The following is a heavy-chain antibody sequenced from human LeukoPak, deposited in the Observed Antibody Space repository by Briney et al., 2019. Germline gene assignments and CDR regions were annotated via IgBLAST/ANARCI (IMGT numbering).Heavy chain of an antibody. D-gene: IGHD6-19*01. J-gene: IGHJ4*02. Sequence: GGSLRLSCAASGFTFSSYGMHWVRQAPGKGLEWVAVIWYDGSKSYADSVKGRFTISRDNSKNTLYLQMNSLRAEDTAVYYCATLRSDSSGWYYFDYWGQGALVTVSS. CDR1: GFTFSSYG. V-gene: IGHV3-33*01. CDR3: ATLRSDSSGWYYFDY. CDR2: IWYDGSK.